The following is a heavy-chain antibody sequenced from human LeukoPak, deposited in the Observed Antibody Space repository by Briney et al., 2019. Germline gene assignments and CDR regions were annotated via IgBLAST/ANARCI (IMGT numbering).Heavy chain of an antibody. Sequence: GGSLRLSCAVSGFTFSSYSMTWVRQAPGKGLEWVSSISRRSGYKYYADSVKGRFTNSRDNAKNSLYLQMDSLRAEDAAVYYCARTSGESTAALRAPFDYWGQGTLATVSS. CDR3: ARTSGESTAALRAPFDY. V-gene: IGHV3-21*01. CDR1: GFTFSSYS. J-gene: IGHJ4*02. CDR2: ISRRSGYK. D-gene: IGHD6-6*01.